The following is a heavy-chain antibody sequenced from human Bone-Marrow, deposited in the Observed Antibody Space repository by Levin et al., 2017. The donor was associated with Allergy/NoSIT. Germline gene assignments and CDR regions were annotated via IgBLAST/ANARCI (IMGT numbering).Heavy chain of an antibody. CDR2: IVVASGNT. V-gene: IGHV1-58*01. D-gene: IGHD1-26*01. J-gene: IGHJ4*02. Sequence: KISCKTSGFTFSGSAVQWVRQARGQRPEWLGWIVVASGNTIYAQNLQGRLTITRDMSTSTAYMELSSLRSEDTAVYYCAADLYYPTVNFFDYWGQGTLVTVSS. CDR3: AADLYYPTVNFFDY. CDR1: GFTFSGSA.